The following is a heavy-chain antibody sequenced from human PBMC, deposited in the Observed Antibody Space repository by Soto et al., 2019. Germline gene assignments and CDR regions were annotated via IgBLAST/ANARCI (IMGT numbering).Heavy chain of an antibody. CDR3: ARGYSSSWYVFDY. V-gene: IGHV4-59*01. Sequence: PSETLSLTCTVSGGSISSYYWSWIRQPPGKGLEWIGYIHYSGSTNYNPSLKSRVTISVDTSKNQFSLKLSSVTAADTAVYYCARGYSSSWYVFDYWGQGTLVTVSS. CDR1: GGSISSYY. D-gene: IGHD6-13*01. J-gene: IGHJ4*02. CDR2: IHYSGST.